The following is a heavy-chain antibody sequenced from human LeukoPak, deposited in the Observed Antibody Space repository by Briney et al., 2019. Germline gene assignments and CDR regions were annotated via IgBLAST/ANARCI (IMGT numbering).Heavy chain of an antibody. J-gene: IGHJ4*02. Sequence: PGVSLRLSCSASGFTFNSYDMHWPRQAPGKGLEYVSAISSNGGNTYYANSVKGRFTIYRHNSKNTLYLQMGSLRAEDMALYYCARGSYAIFSGYYYWGQGTLVTVSS. CDR1: GFTFNSYD. CDR3: ARGSYAIFSGYYY. CDR2: ISSNGGNT. D-gene: IGHD3-9*01. V-gene: IGHV3-64*01.